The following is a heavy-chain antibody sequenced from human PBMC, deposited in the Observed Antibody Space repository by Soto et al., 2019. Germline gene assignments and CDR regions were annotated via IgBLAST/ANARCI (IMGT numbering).Heavy chain of an antibody. CDR2: IRSKANSYAT. D-gene: IGHD3-10*01. Sequence: GGSLRLSCAASGFTFSGSAMHWVRQASGKGLEWVGRIRSKANSYATAYAASVKGRFTISRDDSKNTAYLQMNSLKTEDTAVYYCARSVRPLSWFDPWGQGTRVTVSS. J-gene: IGHJ5*02. CDR3: ARSVRPLSWFDP. V-gene: IGHV3-73*01. CDR1: GFTFSGSA.